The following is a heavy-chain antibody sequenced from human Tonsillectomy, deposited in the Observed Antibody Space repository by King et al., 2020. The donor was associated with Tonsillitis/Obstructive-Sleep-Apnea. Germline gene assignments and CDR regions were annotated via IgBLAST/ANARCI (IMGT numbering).Heavy chain of an antibody. CDR1: GGSFSGYY. V-gene: IGHV4-34*01. CDR3: AGGQLLWFRELISYYYSYMDV. CDR2: INNSGST. D-gene: IGHD3-10*01. Sequence: VQLLQWGAGLLKPSETLSLTCAVYGGSFSGYYWSWIRQPPGKGLEWIGEINNSGSTKYNPSLKSRVTISVDTPKNQFSLKLSSVTAADTAVYYCAGGQLLWFRELISYYYSYMDVWGKGTTVTVSS. J-gene: IGHJ6*03.